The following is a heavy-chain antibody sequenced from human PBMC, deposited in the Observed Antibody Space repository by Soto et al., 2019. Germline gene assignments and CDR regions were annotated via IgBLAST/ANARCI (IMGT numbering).Heavy chain of an antibody. Sequence: EVQLVESGGGLVKPGGSLRLSCISSGFTFRTYTMNWVRQAPGKGLEWVSGIRGFSPYTFYAESVKGRFTISRDNAKNSLYLQMNSLRAEDTAGYYCARDRGYDAHDYYYNAMDVWGQGTTVTVSS. CDR1: GFTFRTYT. J-gene: IGHJ6*02. D-gene: IGHD3-10*01. CDR3: ARDRGYDAHDYYYNAMDV. CDR2: IRGFSPYT. V-gene: IGHV3-21*01.